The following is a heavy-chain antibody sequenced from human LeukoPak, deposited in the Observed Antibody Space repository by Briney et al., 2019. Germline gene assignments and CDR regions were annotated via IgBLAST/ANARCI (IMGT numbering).Heavy chain of an antibody. CDR3: ARRASIAARLDAFDI. J-gene: IGHJ3*02. D-gene: IGHD6-6*01. CDR2: IYPRDSDT. V-gene: IGHV5-51*01. Sequence: GESLQISCQASGYIFTNYWIGWVRQMPGKGLEWMGIIYPRDSDTRYSPSFQGQVTISADKSISTAYLQWSSLKASDTAMYYCARRASIAARLDAFDIWGQGTMVTVSS. CDR1: GYIFTNYW.